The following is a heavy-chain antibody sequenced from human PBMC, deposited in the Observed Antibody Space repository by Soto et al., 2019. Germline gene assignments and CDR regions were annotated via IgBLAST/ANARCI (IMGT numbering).Heavy chain of an antibody. Sequence: SETLSLTCPVSGGSISSSSYYWGWIRQPPGKGLEWIGSVYYSGYTYYTPSLKSRVTISVDTSKNQFSLKLNSMTAADTAVYYCARGYCSGGSCYWGGYWGQGTLVTVSS. CDR3: ARGYCSGGSCYWGGY. J-gene: IGHJ4*02. D-gene: IGHD2-15*01. V-gene: IGHV4-39*01. CDR2: VYYSGYT. CDR1: GGSISSSSYY.